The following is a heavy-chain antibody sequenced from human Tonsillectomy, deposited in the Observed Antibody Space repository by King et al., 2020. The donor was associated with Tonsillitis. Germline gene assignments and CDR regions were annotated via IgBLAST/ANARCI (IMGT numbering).Heavy chain of an antibody. CDR3: ARGCSLTVTAFDP. Sequence: QLQESGPGLVKPSQTLSLTCTVSGGSISSGDYYWSWIRQPPGKGLEWIGYIYYSGSTYYNPSLKSRVTISVDTSKNQFSLKLSSVTAADTAVYYCARGCSLTVTAFDPWGQGTLVTVSS. J-gene: IGHJ5*02. CDR2: IYYSGST. CDR1: GGSISSGDYY. V-gene: IGHV4-30-4*01. D-gene: IGHD2-21*02.